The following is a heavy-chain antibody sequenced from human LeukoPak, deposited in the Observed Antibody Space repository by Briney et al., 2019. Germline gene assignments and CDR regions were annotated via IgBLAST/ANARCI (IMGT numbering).Heavy chain of an antibody. V-gene: IGHV3-7*01. J-gene: IGHJ4*02. CDR2: IKKDGSEK. CDR1: GFTFSTYW. CDR3: ARDRRVNIPNLYYFDY. Sequence: PGGSLRLSCAASGFTFSTYWMSWVRQAPGKGLEWVANIKKDGSEKYYVDSVKGRFTISRDNAKNSLYLQMNSLRAEDTAVYYCARDRRVNIPNLYYFDYWGQGTLVTVSS. D-gene: IGHD2/OR15-2a*01.